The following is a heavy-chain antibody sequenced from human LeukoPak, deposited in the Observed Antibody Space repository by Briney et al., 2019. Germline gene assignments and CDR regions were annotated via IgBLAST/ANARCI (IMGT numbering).Heavy chain of an antibody. CDR3: ARPYYYDSRIDP. V-gene: IGHV4-30-4*01. CDR1: GGSISSGDYY. J-gene: IGHJ5*02. CDR2: TYYSGST. D-gene: IGHD3-22*01. Sequence: SETLSLTCTVSGGSISSGDYYWSWIRQPPGKGLEWIGFTYYSGSTYYNPSLKSRVTISVDTSKNQFSLRLSSVTAADTAVYYCARPYYYDSRIDPWGQGTLVPVSS.